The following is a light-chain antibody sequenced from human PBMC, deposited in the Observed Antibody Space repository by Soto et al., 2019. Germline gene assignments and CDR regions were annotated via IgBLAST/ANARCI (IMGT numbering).Light chain of an antibody. V-gene: IGLV2-8*01. CDR2: EVT. CDR1: SSDVGAYNF. Sequence: QSVLTQPPSASGSPGQSVTISCTGTSSDVGAYNFVSWYQQHPGKAPKLMIYEVTKRPSGVPDRFSGSKSGNTASLTVSGLQAEDEADYFCSSYAGSNNLVFGSGTQLTVL. J-gene: IGLJ7*01. CDR3: SSYAGSNNLV.